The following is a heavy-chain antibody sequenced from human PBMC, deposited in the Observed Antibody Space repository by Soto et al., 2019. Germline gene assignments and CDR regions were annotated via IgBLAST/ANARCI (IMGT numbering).Heavy chain of an antibody. Sequence: QVQLVQSGAEVKKPGSSVKVSCKASGGTFSSYAISWVRQAPGQGLEWMGGIIPISDTTNYAQKFQGRGTITADDSTSTAYMELSSLRSEDTAVYYCARSQGSSTSLEIYYYYYYGMDVWGQGTTVTVSS. CDR2: IIPISDTT. J-gene: IGHJ6*02. V-gene: IGHV1-69*01. CDR3: ARSQGSSTSLEIYYYYYYGMDV. D-gene: IGHD2-2*01. CDR1: GGTFSSYA.